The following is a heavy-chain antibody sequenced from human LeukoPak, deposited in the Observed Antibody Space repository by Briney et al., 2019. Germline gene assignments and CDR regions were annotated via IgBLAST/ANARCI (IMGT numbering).Heavy chain of an antibody. V-gene: IGHV1-2*02. Sequence: VASVKVSCKTSGYTFTGYYLHWVRQAPGQRPEWMGRIDPDSGGTHYGQKFQGRVTVTRDTSITTVYMELSGLTSDDTAVYYCARVPGPYTTSLFDFWGQGTLVTVSS. CDR1: GYTFTGYY. CDR2: IDPDSGGT. J-gene: IGHJ4*02. D-gene: IGHD2-2*02. CDR3: ARVPGPYTTSLFDF.